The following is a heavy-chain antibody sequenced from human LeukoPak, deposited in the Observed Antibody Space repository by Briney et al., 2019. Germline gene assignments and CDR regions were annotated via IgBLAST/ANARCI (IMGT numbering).Heavy chain of an antibody. J-gene: IGHJ6*03. D-gene: IGHD2-21*02. CDR1: GGSFSGYY. V-gene: IGHV4-4*07. Sequence: SETLSLTCAVYGGSFSGYYWSWIRQPAGKGLEWIGRIYTSGSTNYNPSLKSRVTISVDTSKNQFSLKLSSVTAADTAVYYCARERVTLYYYYYMDVWGKGTTVTISS. CDR3: ARERVTLYYYYYMDV. CDR2: IYTSGST.